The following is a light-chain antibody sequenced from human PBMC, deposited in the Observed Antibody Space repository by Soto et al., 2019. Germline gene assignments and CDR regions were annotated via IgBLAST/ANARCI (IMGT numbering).Light chain of an antibody. CDR2: EGS. J-gene: IGLJ2*01. CDR1: SSDVGSYNL. Sequence: QSALTQPASVSGSPGQSITISCTGTSSDVGSYNLVSWYQQHPGKAPKLMIYEGSKRPLGVSNRFSGSKSGNTASLTISGLQAEDEADYYCSSYVNYNTFVIFGGGTKVTVL. V-gene: IGLV2-14*02. CDR3: SSYVNYNTFVI.